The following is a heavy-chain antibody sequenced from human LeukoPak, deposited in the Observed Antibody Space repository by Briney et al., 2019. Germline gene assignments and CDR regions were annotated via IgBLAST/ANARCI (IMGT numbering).Heavy chain of an antibody. J-gene: IGHJ4*02. Sequence: PGGSLRLSCAASGFTFSSYSMNWVRQAPGKGLEWVSSISSSSSYIYYADSVKGRFTISRDNAKNSLYLQMNSLRAEDTAVYCCARGPVTMGDYWGQGTLVTVSS. CDR2: ISSSSSYI. CDR1: GFTFSSYS. CDR3: ARGPVTMGDY. D-gene: IGHD4/OR15-4a*01. V-gene: IGHV3-21*01.